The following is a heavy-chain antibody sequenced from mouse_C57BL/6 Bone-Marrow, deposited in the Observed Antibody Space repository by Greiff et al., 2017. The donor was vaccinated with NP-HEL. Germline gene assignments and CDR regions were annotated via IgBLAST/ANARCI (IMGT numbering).Heavy chain of an antibody. J-gene: IGHJ1*03. D-gene: IGHD1-1*01. Sequence: EVKLVESGGGLVQPGGSLKLSCAASGFTFSDYYMYWVRQTPEKRLEWVAYISNGGGSTYYPDTVKGRFTISRDKAKNTLYLQMSRLKSEDTAMYYCARHEYYYGSGWYFDVWGTGTTVTVSS. V-gene: IGHV5-12*01. CDR1: GFTFSDYY. CDR3: ARHEYYYGSGWYFDV. CDR2: ISNGGGST.